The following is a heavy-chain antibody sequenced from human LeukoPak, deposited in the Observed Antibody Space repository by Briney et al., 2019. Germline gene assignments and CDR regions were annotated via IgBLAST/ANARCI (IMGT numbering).Heavy chain of an antibody. CDR3: ARGLAIRGFYFDY. CDR1: GFTFSNYG. D-gene: IGHD2-2*02. J-gene: IGHJ4*02. V-gene: IGHV3-30*03. CDR2: ISYDGSNT. Sequence: GGSLRLSCAASGFTFSNYGMRWVRQAPGKGLEWVAVISYDGSNTYYADSVKGRFTISRDNSKNSLYLQMNSLRAEDTAVYYCARGLAIRGFYFDYWGQGTLVTVTS.